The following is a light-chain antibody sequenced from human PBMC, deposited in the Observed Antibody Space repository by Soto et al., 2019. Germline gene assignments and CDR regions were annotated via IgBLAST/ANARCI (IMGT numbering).Light chain of an antibody. V-gene: IGKV4-1*01. CDR1: QSVFFASNNKNY. Sequence: DIVMTQSPASLAVSLGGRATINCKSSQSVFFASNNKNYLAWCQQKPGQPPNLLIYWASTRESGVPDRFSGSGSGTDFTLTIRSLQAEDVAVYYCQQYYSAPRTFGQGTKVEIK. J-gene: IGKJ1*01. CDR3: QQYYSAPRT. CDR2: WAS.